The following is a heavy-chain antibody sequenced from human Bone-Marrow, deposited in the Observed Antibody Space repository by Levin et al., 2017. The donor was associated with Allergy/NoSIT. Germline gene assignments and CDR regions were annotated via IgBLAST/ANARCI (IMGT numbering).Heavy chain of an antibody. Sequence: GESLKISCTASGYTFTSYDINWVRQATGQGLEWMGWMNPNSGNTGYAQKFQGRVTMTRNTSISTAYMEQSSLRSEDTAVYYCARSQPCYEFWSGSIYYYSDMDVWGQGTTVTVSS. V-gene: IGHV1-8*01. CDR1: GYTFTSYD. D-gene: IGHD3-3*01. J-gene: IGHJ6*02. CDR2: MNPNSGNT. CDR3: ARSQPCYEFWSGSIYYYSDMDV.